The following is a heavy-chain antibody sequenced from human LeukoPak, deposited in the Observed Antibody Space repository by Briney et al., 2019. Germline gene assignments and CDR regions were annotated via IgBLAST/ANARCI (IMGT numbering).Heavy chain of an antibody. CDR3: VKNGWLDY. J-gene: IGHJ4*02. CDR2: ISTSGDST. D-gene: IGHD6-19*01. Sequence: GGSLRLSCAASGFTFSSQNMNWARQAPGKGLEWVAYISTSGDSTKYADSVEGRFTISRDNAENSLYLLMDSLRVEDTAVYYCVKNGWLDYWGQGILVTVSS. V-gene: IGHV3-21*06. CDR1: GFTFSSQN.